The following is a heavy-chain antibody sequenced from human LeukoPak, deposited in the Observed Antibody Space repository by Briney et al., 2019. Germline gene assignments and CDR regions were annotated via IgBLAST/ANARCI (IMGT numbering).Heavy chain of an antibody. Sequence: GGSLRLSCAASGFTFEDHVMHWVRQAPGKGLEWVSSISWSGDRMGYADAVKGRFTIPRDNAKNSLFLQMNSLRVEGTALYYCAKDLGGSATTVWGQGTLVTVSS. CDR3: AKDLGGSATTV. J-gene: IGHJ4*02. CDR2: ISWSGDRM. D-gene: IGHD2-2*01. CDR1: GFTFEDHV. V-gene: IGHV3-9*01.